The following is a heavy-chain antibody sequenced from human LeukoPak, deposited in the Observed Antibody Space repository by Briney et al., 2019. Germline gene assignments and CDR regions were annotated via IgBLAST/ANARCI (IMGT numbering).Heavy chain of an antibody. CDR1: GFTLSSYS. CDR2: ISSSSSYI. Sequence: GGSLRLSCAASGFTLSSYSMNWVRQAPGKGLEWVSSISSSSSYIYYADSVKGRFTISRDNAKNSLYLQMNSLRAEDTAVYYCARESHYDSIYYGMDVWGQGTTVTVSS. D-gene: IGHD3-22*01. CDR3: ARESHYDSIYYGMDV. J-gene: IGHJ6*02. V-gene: IGHV3-21*01.